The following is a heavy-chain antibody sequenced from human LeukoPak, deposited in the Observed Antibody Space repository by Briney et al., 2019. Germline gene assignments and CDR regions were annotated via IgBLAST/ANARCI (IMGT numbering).Heavy chain of an antibody. J-gene: IGHJ4*02. CDR1: GYTFTSYD. CDR3: ARGHGSSGWLSRAAGYYFDY. CDR2: MNPNSGNT. D-gene: IGHD6-19*01. Sequence: RASVKVSYKASGYTFTSYDINWVRQATGQGLEWMGWMNPNSGNTGYAQKFQGRVTMTRNTSISTAYMELSSLRSEDTAVYYCARGHGSSGWLSRAAGYYFDYWGQGTLVTVSS. V-gene: IGHV1-8*01.